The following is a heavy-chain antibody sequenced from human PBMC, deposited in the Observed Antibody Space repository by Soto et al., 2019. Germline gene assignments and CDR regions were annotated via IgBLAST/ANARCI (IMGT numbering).Heavy chain of an antibody. J-gene: IGHJ4*02. V-gene: IGHV3-15*01. CDR3: TLKPGITIFGVVIIWADDY. CDR1: GFTFSNAW. Sequence: EVQLVESGGGLVKPGGSLRLSCAASGFTFSNAWMSWVRQAPGKGLEWVGRIKSKTDGGTTDYAAPVKGRFTISRDDSKNTLYLQMNSLKTEDTAVYYCTLKPGITIFGVVIIWADDYWGQGTLVTVSS. D-gene: IGHD3-3*01. CDR2: IKSKTDGGTT.